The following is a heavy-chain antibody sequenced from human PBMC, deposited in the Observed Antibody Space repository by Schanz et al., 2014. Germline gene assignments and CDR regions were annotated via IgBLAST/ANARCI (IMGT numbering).Heavy chain of an antibody. CDR1: GYSVSHDH. J-gene: IGHJ4*02. CDR3: ARLHYVSARDFDF. V-gene: IGHV4-59*08. D-gene: IGHD3-16*01. Sequence: QVQLQESGPGLVKPSETLSLTCTVAGYSVSHDHWSWIRQPPGKGLEYIGYIYYGGDANYNPSLESRVPLSLDTSKTHFPLKLSSVTAADTAVYYCARLHYVSARDFDFWGQGIPVTVSS. CDR2: IYYGGDA.